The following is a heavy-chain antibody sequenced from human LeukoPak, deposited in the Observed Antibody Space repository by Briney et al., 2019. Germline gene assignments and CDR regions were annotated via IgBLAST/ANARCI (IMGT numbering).Heavy chain of an antibody. CDR1: GGSISGQY. Sequence: NASETLSLTCTVSGGSISGQYWGWLRQSPGRELEWLGNIYTCASTNYNPSLNSQVTISIDTSKNQFSLKVSSMTAADTAVYYCARQAQDRTNNYFDPWGQGTLVTVSS. CDR2: IYTCAST. J-gene: IGHJ5*02. V-gene: IGHV4-4*09. D-gene: IGHD1-7*01. CDR3: ARQAQDRTNNYFDP.